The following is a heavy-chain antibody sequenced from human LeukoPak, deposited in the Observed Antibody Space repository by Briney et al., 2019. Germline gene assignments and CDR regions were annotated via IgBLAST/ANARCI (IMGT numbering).Heavy chain of an antibody. CDR2: IKQDGSEK. Sequence: GGSLRLSCAASGFTFSSYWMSWVRQAPGKGLEWVANIKQDGSEKYYVDSVKGRFTISRGNAKNPLFLQMNSLRAEDTAVYYCARESFYYGSGSYYKRGYYFDYWGQGTLVTVSS. CDR3: ARESFYYGSGSYYKRGYYFDY. J-gene: IGHJ4*02. CDR1: GFTFSSYW. D-gene: IGHD3-10*01. V-gene: IGHV3-7*01.